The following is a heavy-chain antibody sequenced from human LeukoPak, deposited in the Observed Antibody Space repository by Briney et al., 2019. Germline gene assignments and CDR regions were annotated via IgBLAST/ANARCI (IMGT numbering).Heavy chain of an antibody. V-gene: IGHV3-23*01. CDR2: ISDSGGST. CDR1: GFTFNNYA. J-gene: IGHJ3*02. Sequence: GGSLRLSCAASGFTFNNYAMSWVRQAPGKGLEWVSGISDSGGSTYYADSVKGRFTISRDNSKNTLYLQMNSLRVEDTAVYYCAKVVVPAAIRTEAFDIWGQGTMGIVSS. CDR3: AKVVVPAAIRTEAFDI. D-gene: IGHD2-2*02.